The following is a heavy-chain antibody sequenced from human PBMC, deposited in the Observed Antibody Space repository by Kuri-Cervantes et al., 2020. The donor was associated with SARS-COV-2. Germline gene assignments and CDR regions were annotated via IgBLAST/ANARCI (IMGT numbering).Heavy chain of an antibody. V-gene: IGHV4-59*01. J-gene: IGHJ4*02. CDR3: ARKSNWAAFFDY. D-gene: IGHD7-27*01. Sequence: SETLSLTGAVYGGSFSGYYWSWIRQPPGKGLEWIGYIYYSGSTNYNPSLKSRVTISVDTSKNQFSLKLSSVTAADTAVYYCARKSNWAAFFDYWGQGTLVTVSS. CDR1: GGSFSGYY. CDR2: IYYSGST.